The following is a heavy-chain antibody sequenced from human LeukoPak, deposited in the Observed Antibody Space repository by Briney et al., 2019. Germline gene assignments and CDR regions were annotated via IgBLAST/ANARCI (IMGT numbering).Heavy chain of an antibody. CDR1: GFTFSTYC. V-gene: IGHV3-74*01. J-gene: IGHJ1*01. Sequence: GGSLRLSCAASGFTFSTYCMHWVRQAPGKGLVWVSRIKSDVSTNYSDSVKGRFTISRDNANNTLSLQMNSLSPEDTGVYYCARAPSEIGGYYPEYFRHWGQGTLVTVSS. D-gene: IGHD3-22*01. CDR2: IKSDVST. CDR3: ARAPSEIGGYYPEYFRH.